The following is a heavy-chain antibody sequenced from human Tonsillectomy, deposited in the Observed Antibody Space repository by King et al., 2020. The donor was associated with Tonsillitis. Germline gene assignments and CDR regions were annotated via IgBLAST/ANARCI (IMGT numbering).Heavy chain of an antibody. CDR1: GGIFDTYA. CDR3: ASDLNCGGDCYFDY. Sequence: QLVQSGAEVKKPGSSVKVSCKASGGIFDTYAFSWLRQTPGQGPEWVGGITPISGAAKYAQKFQGRVTITADRSSSTIYMELGSLTSEDTAVYYCASDLNCGGDCYFDYWGQGTLVTVSP. J-gene: IGHJ4*02. CDR2: ITPISGAA. D-gene: IGHD2-21*02. V-gene: IGHV1-69*14.